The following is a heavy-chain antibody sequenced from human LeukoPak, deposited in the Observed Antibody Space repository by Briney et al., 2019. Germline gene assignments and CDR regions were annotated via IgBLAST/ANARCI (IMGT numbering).Heavy chain of an antibody. CDR1: GFTLSSYW. CDR3: ARVGGVPADWFDP. J-gene: IGHJ5*02. V-gene: IGHV3-7*01. D-gene: IGHD1-1*01. CDR2: IKQDGSEK. Sequence: GGSLRLSCAASGFTLSSYWISWIRQAPGKGLEWVANIKQDGSEKYYVDSVKGRFTISRDNAKNSLYLQMNSLRAEDTAVYYCARVGGVPADWFDPWGQGTLVTVSS.